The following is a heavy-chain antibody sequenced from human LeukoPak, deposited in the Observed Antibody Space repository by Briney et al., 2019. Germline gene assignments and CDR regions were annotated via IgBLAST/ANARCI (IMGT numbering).Heavy chain of an antibody. CDR1: GFTFSSYA. J-gene: IGHJ4*02. V-gene: IGHV3-30-3*01. CDR3: ARFLDAFDI. D-gene: IGHD3-16*01. Sequence: GGSLRLSCAASGFTFSSYAMHWVRQAPGKGLEWVAVISYDGSNKYYADSVKGRFTISRDNSKNTLYLQMNSLRAEDTAVYYCARFLDAFDIWGQGTLVTVSS. CDR2: ISYDGSNK.